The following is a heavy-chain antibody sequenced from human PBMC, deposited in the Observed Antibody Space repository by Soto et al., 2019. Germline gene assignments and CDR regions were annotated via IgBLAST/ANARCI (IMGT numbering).Heavy chain of an antibody. CDR3: ARAGYSNYVGWFDP. J-gene: IGHJ5*02. V-gene: IGHV4-59*01. CDR1: GGSISSYY. Sequence: QVQLQESGPGLVKPSETLSLTCTVSGGSISSYYWSWIRQPPGKGLEWIGYIYYSGSTNYNPSLKSRVTISVDTSKNQFSLKLSSVTAADTAVYYCARAGYSNYVGWFDPWGQGTLVTVSS. CDR2: IYYSGST. D-gene: IGHD4-4*01.